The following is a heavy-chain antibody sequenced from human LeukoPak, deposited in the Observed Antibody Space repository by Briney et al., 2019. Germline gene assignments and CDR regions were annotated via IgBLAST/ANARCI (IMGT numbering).Heavy chain of an antibody. V-gene: IGHV4-59*01. D-gene: IGHD3-10*02. J-gene: IGHJ4*01. CDR2: IYYTGIP. CDR3: AGSLSRRVRGVIMRVGFES. CDR1: GDSSSSYY. Sequence: SETLSLTCTISGDSSSSYYGTWIPQPPGKGLEWIGNIYYTGIPPYNPSLKDRVTMSVDTSKNQFSLHVPSVTAADTAVYYCAGSLSRRVRGVIMRVGFESWGQGTQVTVSS.